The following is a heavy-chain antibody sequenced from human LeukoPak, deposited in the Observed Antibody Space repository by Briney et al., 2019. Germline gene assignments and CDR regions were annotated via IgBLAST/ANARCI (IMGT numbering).Heavy chain of an antibody. CDR2: IRHDGRNK. Sequence: PGGSLRLSCAASGFTFRNYGMHWVRQAPGKGLEWVAFIRHDGRNKYYADSVKGRSTISRDNSKNTLYLEMDSLRAEDTAVYYCAGDTVVPGDYYPFLFSYWGQRILVTVSS. J-gene: IGHJ4*02. CDR1: GFTFRNYG. V-gene: IGHV3-30*02. D-gene: IGHD3-3*01. CDR3: AGDTVVPGDYYPFLFSY.